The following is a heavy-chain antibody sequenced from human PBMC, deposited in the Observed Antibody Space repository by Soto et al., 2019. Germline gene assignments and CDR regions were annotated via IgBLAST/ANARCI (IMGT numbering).Heavy chain of an antibody. Sequence: ASVKVSCKASGYTFTSHYMHWVRQAPGQGLEWMGIINPSGGSTSYAQKFQGRVTMTRDTSTSTVYMELSGLRSEDTAVYYCARDHQTGGFGSGNDYWGQGTLVTVSS. V-gene: IGHV1-46*01. D-gene: IGHD2-15*01. J-gene: IGHJ4*02. CDR1: GYTFTSHY. CDR2: INPSGGST. CDR3: ARDHQTGGFGSGNDY.